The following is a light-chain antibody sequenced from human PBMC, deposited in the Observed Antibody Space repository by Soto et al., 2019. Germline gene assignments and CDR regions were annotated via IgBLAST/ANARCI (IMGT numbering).Light chain of an antibody. CDR2: EGG. J-gene: IGLJ1*01. Sequence: QSALTQPASVYGSTGQSINISCTGTSSDVGSYNLVSWYQQHPGKAPKLMITEGGQRPSGASDRFSVSKSGNTAYLTISGLQAEDEADDYCCSYTDGSSYVFGTGTKLT. CDR1: SSDVGSYNL. CDR3: CSYTDGSSYV. V-gene: IGLV2-23*01.